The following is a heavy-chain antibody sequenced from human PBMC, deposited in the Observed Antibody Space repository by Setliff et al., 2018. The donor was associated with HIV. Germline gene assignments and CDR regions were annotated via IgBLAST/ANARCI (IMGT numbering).Heavy chain of an antibody. J-gene: IGHJ6*03. Sequence: GASVKVSCKASGYTFTTNDINWVRQATGQGLEWMGWMNPKSGNTGYAQKFQGRVTMTRDTSIGTAYMELSSLRSDDTAVYYCARELKSSSGWYGYFYMDVWGKGTTVNVSS. CDR1: GYTFTTND. CDR3: ARELKSSSGWYGYFYMDV. CDR2: MNPKSGNT. V-gene: IGHV1-8*02. D-gene: IGHD6-19*01.